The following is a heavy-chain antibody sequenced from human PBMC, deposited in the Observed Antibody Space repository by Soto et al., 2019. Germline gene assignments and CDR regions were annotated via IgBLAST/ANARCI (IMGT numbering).Heavy chain of an antibody. J-gene: IGHJ4*03. V-gene: IGHV3-64D*08. CDR2: INNYGDSS. CDR3: VTEKLRPYEY. CDR1: AFSFSGNK. Sequence: GAPLKIFLSASAFSFSGNKMQWFWQAPGTGLNYVSGINNYGDSSSYANYVKGRIKNSRDNSKNTLYLEMGNLNQEDTGVYYCVTEKLRPYEYWDEGT. D-gene: IGHD3-16*01.